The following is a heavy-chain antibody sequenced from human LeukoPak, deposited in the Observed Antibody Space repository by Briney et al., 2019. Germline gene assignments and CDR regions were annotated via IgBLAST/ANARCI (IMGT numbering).Heavy chain of an antibody. Sequence: GGSLRLSCAASAVTFSSYVMSWVRQAPGKGLEWVSAISDSGFSTYYADSVRGRFTISRDNLKNTLYLQMNSLRAEDTAVYYCAKVGLSSGWGWFDPWGQGTLVTVSS. CDR2: ISDSGFST. CDR1: AVTFSSYV. CDR3: AKVGLSSGWGWFDP. V-gene: IGHV3-23*01. D-gene: IGHD6-19*01. J-gene: IGHJ5*02.